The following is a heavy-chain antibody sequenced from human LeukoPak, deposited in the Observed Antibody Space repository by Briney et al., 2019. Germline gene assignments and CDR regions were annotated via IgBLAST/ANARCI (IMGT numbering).Heavy chain of an antibody. J-gene: IGHJ4*02. CDR2: IYSGGNT. CDR3: ARWYSSGWYSDY. Sequence: GGSLRLSCAASGFTVSSNYMSWVRQAPGKGLEWVSVIYSGGNTYYADSVKGRFTISRDNAKNTVYLQMSSLRAEDTAVYYCARWYSSGWYSDYWGQGTLVTVSS. CDR1: GFTVSSNY. D-gene: IGHD6-19*01. V-gene: IGHV3-53*01.